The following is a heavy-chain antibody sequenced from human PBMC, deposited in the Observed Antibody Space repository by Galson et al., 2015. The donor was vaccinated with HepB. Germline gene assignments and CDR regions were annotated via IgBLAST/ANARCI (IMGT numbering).Heavy chain of an antibody. CDR3: ARDMNYDSSGYWSLRGTAFDI. D-gene: IGHD3-22*01. V-gene: IGHV1-69*13. J-gene: IGHJ3*02. CDR1: GGTFSSHT. Sequence: SVKVSCKASGGTFSSHTISWVRQAPGQGLEWMGGIIPLFGSGNYAQKFQGRVTITADESKSTTYMELSSLRSEDTAVYYCARDMNYDSSGYWSLRGTAFDIWGQGTMVTVSS. CDR2: IIPLFGSG.